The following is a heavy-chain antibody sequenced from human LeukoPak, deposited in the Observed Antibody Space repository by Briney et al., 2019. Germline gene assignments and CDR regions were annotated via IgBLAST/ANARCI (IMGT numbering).Heavy chain of an antibody. V-gene: IGHV3-23*01. CDR3: ARSGYNRFDY. CDR1: GFTFDDYG. Sequence: GGSLRLSCEASGFTFDDYGMSWVRQAPGKGLEWVSSFSGSGGSTYYADSVKGRFTISRDNSKNTLYLQINSLRAEDTAVYYCARSGYNRFDYWGQGTLVTVSS. J-gene: IGHJ4*02. D-gene: IGHD5-24*01. CDR2: FSGSGGST.